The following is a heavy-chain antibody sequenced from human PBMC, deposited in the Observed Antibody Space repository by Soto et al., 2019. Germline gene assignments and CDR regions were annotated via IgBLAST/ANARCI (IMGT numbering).Heavy chain of an antibody. J-gene: IGHJ6*02. CDR3: ARAPLNYVVRQYNYFVMDV. Sequence: QVQLLQSGAGVKAPGSSVKVSCKASGGTFNSHGVSWMRQAPGQGLEWMGGIIPIFGTIEYTQKFQGRVTITADESTSSAFMEISILRSEDTAVYFCARAPLNYVVRQYNYFVMDVWGQGTTVIVSS. V-gene: IGHV1-69*01. CDR1: GGTFNSHG. CDR2: IIPIFGTI. D-gene: IGHD3-10*02.